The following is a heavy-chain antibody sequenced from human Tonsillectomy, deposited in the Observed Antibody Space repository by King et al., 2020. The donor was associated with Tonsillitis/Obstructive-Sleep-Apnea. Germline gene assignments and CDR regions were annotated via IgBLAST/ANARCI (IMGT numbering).Heavy chain of an antibody. CDR2: INHSGST. CDR1: GGSFSGYY. J-gene: IGHJ4*02. V-gene: IGHV4-34*01. CDR3: ASVSDYGCWSGYLGLAD. D-gene: IGHD3-3*01. Sequence: VQLQQWGAGLLKPSETLSLTCAVYGGSFSGYYWSWIRQPPGKGLEWIGEINHSGSTNYNPPLKSRVTISVDTSKNKFSLKMSSVTAADTPVYYCASVSDYGCWSGYLGLADWGQGTLVTVSS.